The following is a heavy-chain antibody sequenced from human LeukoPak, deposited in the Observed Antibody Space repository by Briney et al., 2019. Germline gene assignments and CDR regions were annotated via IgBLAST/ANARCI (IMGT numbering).Heavy chain of an antibody. J-gene: IGHJ4*02. Sequence: GGSLRLSCAASGFTYSSYGMHWVRQGPGKGLEWVAVIWYDGSNKYYADSVKGRFTISRDNSKNTLYLQMNSLRAEDTAVYYCARGGNSSSWYPLGYWGQGTLVTVSS. CDR2: IWYDGSNK. D-gene: IGHD6-13*01. CDR1: GFTYSSYG. CDR3: ARGGNSSSWYPLGY. V-gene: IGHV3-33*01.